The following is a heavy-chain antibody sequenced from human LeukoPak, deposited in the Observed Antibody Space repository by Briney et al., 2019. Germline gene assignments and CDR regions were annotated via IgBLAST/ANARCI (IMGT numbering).Heavy chain of an antibody. D-gene: IGHD3-22*01. V-gene: IGHV1-69*04. Sequence: ASVKVSCKASGGTFSSYAISWVRQAPGQGLEWMGRIIPILGIANYAQKFQGRVTITADKSTSTAYMELSSLRSEDTAVYYCARVQAYYYDSSGHKPKTNYYYGMDVWGQGTTVTVSS. J-gene: IGHJ6*02. CDR2: IIPILGIA. CDR3: ARVQAYYYDSSGHKPKTNYYYGMDV. CDR1: GGTFSSYA.